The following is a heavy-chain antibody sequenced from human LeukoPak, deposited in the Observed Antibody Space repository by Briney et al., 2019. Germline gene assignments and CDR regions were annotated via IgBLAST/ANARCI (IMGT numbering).Heavy chain of an antibody. Sequence: GGSLRPSCAASGFTFSSYGMHWVRQAPGKGLEWVAVISYDGSNKYYADSVKGRFAISRDNSKNTVYLQMNSLRTEDTAVYYCANKLSYSSGWFWGQGTLVTVSS. J-gene: IGHJ4*02. CDR3: ANKLSYSSGWF. CDR2: ISYDGSNK. CDR1: GFTFSSYG. V-gene: IGHV3-30*18. D-gene: IGHD6-19*01.